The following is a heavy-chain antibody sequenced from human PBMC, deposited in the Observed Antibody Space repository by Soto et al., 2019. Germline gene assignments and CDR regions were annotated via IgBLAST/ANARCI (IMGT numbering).Heavy chain of an antibody. V-gene: IGHV1-69*02. J-gene: IGHJ4*02. D-gene: IGHD2-15*01. Sequence: QVQLVQSGAEVKKPGSSVKVSCKASGGTFSSYSISWVRQAPGQGLEWMGRIIPILGLANYAQKFQGRVTITADKSTSTVYMDLSSLRSEDTAVYYCASHMNCSGSSCYFSYFDYWGQGTLVTVS. CDR3: ASHMNCSGSSCYFSYFDY. CDR1: GGTFSSYS. CDR2: IIPILGLA.